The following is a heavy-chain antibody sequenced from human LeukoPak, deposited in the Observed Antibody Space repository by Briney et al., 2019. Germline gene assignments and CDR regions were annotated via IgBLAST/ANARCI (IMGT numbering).Heavy chain of an antibody. V-gene: IGHV3-74*01. D-gene: IGHD3-3*01. CDR3: ARALGLEWLYAPYNWFDP. CDR2: INSDGSRT. Sequence: GGSLRLSCAASGFTFSSYWMHWVRQAPGKGLMWVSRINSDGSRTNYADSVRGRFTIPRDNAKNSLYLQMNSLRAEDTAVYYCARALGLEWLYAPYNWFDPWGQGTLVTVSS. J-gene: IGHJ5*02. CDR1: GFTFSSYW.